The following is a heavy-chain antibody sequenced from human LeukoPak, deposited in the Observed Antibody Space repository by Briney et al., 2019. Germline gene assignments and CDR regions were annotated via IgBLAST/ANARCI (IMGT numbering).Heavy chain of an antibody. CDR1: GGSISGTSYC. J-gene: IGHJ6*03. Sequence: SETLSLTCSVSGGSISGTSYCWGWIRQPPGKGPEWIGSHYHTGRIYHNPSLNSRVTISVDTSKNQFSLKLSSVTAADTAVYYCARDGSVGGYYYYYMDVWGKGTTVTVSS. CDR3: ARDGSVGGYYYYYMDV. V-gene: IGHV4-39*07. D-gene: IGHD1-26*01. CDR2: HYHTGRI.